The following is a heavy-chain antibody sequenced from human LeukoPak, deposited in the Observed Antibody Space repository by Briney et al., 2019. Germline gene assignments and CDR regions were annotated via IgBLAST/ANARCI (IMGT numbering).Heavy chain of an antibody. D-gene: IGHD3-10*01. CDR2: IYSGGST. Sequence: GGSLRLSCAASGFTFSNAWMSWVRQAPGKGLEWVSVIYSGGSTYYADSVKGRFTISRDNSKNTLYLQMNSLRAEDTAVYYCARGRKSCYYGSGGNRLPRYNWFDPWGQGTLVTVSS. V-gene: IGHV3-66*01. J-gene: IGHJ5*02. CDR3: ARGRKSCYYGSGGNRLPRYNWFDP. CDR1: GFTFSNAW.